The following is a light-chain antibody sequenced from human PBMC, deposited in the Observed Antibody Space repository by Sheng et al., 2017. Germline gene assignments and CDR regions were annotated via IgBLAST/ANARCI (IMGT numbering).Light chain of an antibody. V-gene: IGLV1-51*01. CDR1: SSNIGRNY. Sequence: QTVLTQPPSVSAAPGQKVTISCSGSSSNIGRNYVSWYQEVPGKAPKLLIFDNNERPSGIPDRFSGSKSGTSATLAITGFQTGDEADYYCGTWDNSLSSVVFGGRTRVTV. CDR3: GTWDNSLSSVV. CDR2: DNN. J-gene: IGLJ2*01.